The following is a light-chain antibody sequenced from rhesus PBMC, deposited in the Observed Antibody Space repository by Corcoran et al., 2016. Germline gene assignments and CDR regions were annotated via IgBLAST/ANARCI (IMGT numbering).Light chain of an antibody. V-gene: IGKV1-43*02. J-gene: IGKJ1*01. CDR3: LQYNSDPPT. CDR1: QGISTY. Sequence: DIQMTQSPSSLSASVGDRVTITCRASQGISTYLNWYQQKPGKGAKRLIYAISTLESGVPTRFSGSGSGTDVTLTISSLQSEDFATYYCLQYNSDPPTFGQGTKVEIK. CDR2: AIS.